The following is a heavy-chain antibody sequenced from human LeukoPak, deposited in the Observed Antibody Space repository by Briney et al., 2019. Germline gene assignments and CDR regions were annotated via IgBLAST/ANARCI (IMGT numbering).Heavy chain of an antibody. D-gene: IGHD3-3*01. CDR1: GGTFSSYA. V-gene: IGHV1-69*13. Sequence: SVKVSCKASGGTFSSYAISWVRQAPGQGLEWMGGIIPIFGTANHAQKFQGRVTIIADESTSTAYMELSSLRSEDTAVYYCARAGRSGYYPPFDYWGQGTLVTVSS. CDR3: ARAGRSGYYPPFDY. J-gene: IGHJ4*02. CDR2: IIPIFGTA.